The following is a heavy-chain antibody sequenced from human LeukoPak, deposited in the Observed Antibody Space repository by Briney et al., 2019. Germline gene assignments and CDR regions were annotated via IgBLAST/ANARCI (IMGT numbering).Heavy chain of an antibody. V-gene: IGHV4-59*01. CDR3: ARGPGSGPFRSGFDY. CDR1: GGSISSYY. CDR2: IYYSGST. Sequence: SETLSLTCTVSGGSISSYYWSWIRQPPGKGLEWIGYIYYSGSTNYNPSLKSRVTISVDTSKNQFSLKLSSVTAADTAVYYCARGPGSGPFRSGFDYWGQGTLVTVSS. J-gene: IGHJ4*02. D-gene: IGHD3-10*01.